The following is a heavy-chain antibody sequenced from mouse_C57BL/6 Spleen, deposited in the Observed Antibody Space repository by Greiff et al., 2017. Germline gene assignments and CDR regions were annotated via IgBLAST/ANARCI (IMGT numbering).Heavy chain of an antibody. V-gene: IGHV1-61*01. Sequence: QVQLQQSGAELVRPGSSVKLSCKASGYTFTSYWMDWVKQRPGQGLEWIGNIYPSDSETHYNQKFKDKATLTVDKSSSTAYMQLSSLTSEDSAVYYCARGDEDYFDYWGQGTTLTVSS. CDR2: IYPSDSET. CDR3: ARGDEDYFDY. D-gene: IGHD3-3*01. J-gene: IGHJ2*01. CDR1: GYTFTSYW.